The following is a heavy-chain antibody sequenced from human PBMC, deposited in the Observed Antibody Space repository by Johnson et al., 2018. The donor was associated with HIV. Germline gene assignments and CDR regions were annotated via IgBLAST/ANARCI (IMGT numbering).Heavy chain of an antibody. CDR1: GFTFSSYA. CDR2: ISYDGSNK. J-gene: IGHJ3*02. V-gene: IGHV3-30*04. Sequence: QVQLVESGGGVVQPGRSLRLSCAASGFTFSSYAMHWVRQAPGKGLEWVAVISYDGSNKYYADSVKGRFTISIDNSKNTLYLQMNSLRAEDTAVYYCPVDTEAFDIWGQGTMVTVSS. D-gene: IGHD1-14*01. CDR3: PVDTEAFDI.